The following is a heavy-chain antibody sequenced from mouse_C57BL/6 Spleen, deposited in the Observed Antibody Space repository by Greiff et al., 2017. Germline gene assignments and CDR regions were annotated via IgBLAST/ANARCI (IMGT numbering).Heavy chain of an antibody. J-gene: IGHJ1*03. V-gene: IGHV1-74*01. CDR2: IYPSDSDP. CDR3: AIQDFDV. CDR1: GYAFSSSW. Sequence: QVQLQQPGSELVKPGASVKVSCKASGYAFSSSWMHWVKQRPGQGLEWIGRIYPSDSDPNSNQKFTGKATLTVDKSSSTAYMHRSRLTSEDSAVYFCAIQDFDVGGTGTTVTVSS. D-gene: IGHD3-2*02.